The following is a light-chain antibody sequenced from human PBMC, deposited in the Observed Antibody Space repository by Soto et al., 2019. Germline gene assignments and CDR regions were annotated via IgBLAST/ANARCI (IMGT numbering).Light chain of an antibody. V-gene: IGKV1-5*03. Sequence: DIQITQSPSTLSASVGGRVTITCRASQSISTYLAWYRHKPGEAPKLLIYKASTLERGVPSRLSGSGSGTDFTLTIRSLQPEDVATYYCQQSYSTLTFGPGTKVDIK. CDR3: QQSYSTLT. CDR1: QSISTY. CDR2: KAS. J-gene: IGKJ3*01.